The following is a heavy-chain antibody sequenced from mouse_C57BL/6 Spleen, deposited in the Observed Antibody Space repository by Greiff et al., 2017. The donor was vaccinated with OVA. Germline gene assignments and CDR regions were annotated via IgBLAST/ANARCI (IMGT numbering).Heavy chain of an antibody. CDR2: IDPSDSDT. J-gene: IGHJ2*01. V-gene: IGHV1-69*01. D-gene: IGHD2-3*01. CDR3: ARIYDGYYFDY. CDR1: GYTFTSYW. Sequence: QVQLKQPGAELVMPGASVKLSCKASGYTFTSYWMHWVKQRPGQGLEWIGEIDPSDSDTNYNQKFKGKSTLTVDKSSSTAYMQLSSLTSEDSAVYYCARIYDGYYFDYWGQGTTLTVSS.